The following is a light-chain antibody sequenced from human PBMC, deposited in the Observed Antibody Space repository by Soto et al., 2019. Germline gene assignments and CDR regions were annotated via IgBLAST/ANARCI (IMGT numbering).Light chain of an antibody. Sequence: APSPRHLSLSPGGKATLPCRASQSVSSNLAWYQQKPGQAPRLLIYGASTRATGIPARFSDSESGTEFTLTISSLQSEDFAIYYFQQYNNGITCTFGQGARVE. V-gene: IGKV3-15*01. J-gene: IGKJ2*02. CDR3: QQYNNGITCT. CDR1: QSVSSN. CDR2: GAS.